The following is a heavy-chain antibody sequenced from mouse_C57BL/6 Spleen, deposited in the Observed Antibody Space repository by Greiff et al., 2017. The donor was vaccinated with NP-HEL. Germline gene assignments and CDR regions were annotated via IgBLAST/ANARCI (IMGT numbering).Heavy chain of an antibody. J-gene: IGHJ1*03. Sequence: QVQLQQPGAELVKPGASVKLSCKASGYTFTSYWMQWVKQRPGQGLEWIGEIDPSDSYSNYNQKFKGKATLTVDTSSSTAYMQLSSLTSEDSAVYYCARPYYYGSSYVDWYFDVWGTGTTVTVSS. D-gene: IGHD1-1*01. V-gene: IGHV1-50*01. CDR2: IDPSDSYS. CDR3: ARPYYYGSSYVDWYFDV. CDR1: GYTFTSYW.